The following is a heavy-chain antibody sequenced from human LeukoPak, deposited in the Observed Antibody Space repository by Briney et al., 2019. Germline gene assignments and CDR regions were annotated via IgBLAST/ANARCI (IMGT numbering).Heavy chain of an antibody. Sequence: SETLSLTCTVSGGSISSHYWSWIRQPPGKGLEWIGYIYYSGSTNYNPSLKSRVTISVDTSKNQFSLKLSSVTAADTAVYYCARASPDYYYSYYMDVWGKGTTVTVSS. V-gene: IGHV4-59*11. CDR1: GGSISSHY. CDR2: IYYSGST. CDR3: ARASPDYYYSYYMDV. J-gene: IGHJ6*03.